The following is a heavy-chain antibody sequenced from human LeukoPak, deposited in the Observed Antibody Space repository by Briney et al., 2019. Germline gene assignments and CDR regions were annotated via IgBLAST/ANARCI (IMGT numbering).Heavy chain of an antibody. V-gene: IGHV3-74*01. Sequence: PGRSLRLSCAASGFTFSSYWMHWVRQAPGKGLVWVSRINSDGSSTSYADSVKGRFTISRDNAKNTLYLQMNSLRAEDTAVYYCARDGYSGSQDYWGQGTLVTVSS. CDR2: INSDGSST. CDR1: GFTFSSYW. CDR3: ARDGYSGSQDY. D-gene: IGHD1-26*01. J-gene: IGHJ4*02.